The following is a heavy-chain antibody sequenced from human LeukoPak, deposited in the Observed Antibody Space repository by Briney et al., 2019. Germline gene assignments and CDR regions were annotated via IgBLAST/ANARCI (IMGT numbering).Heavy chain of an antibody. D-gene: IGHD2-2*01. Sequence: GGSLRLSCAASGSTFSSYSMNWVRQAPGKGLEWVSYISSSSSTIYYADSVKGRFTISRDNAKNSLYLQMNSLRAEDTAVYYCARDLCSSTSCFFDYWGQGTLVTVSS. J-gene: IGHJ4*02. V-gene: IGHV3-48*01. CDR3: ARDLCSSTSCFFDY. CDR1: GSTFSSYS. CDR2: ISSSSSTI.